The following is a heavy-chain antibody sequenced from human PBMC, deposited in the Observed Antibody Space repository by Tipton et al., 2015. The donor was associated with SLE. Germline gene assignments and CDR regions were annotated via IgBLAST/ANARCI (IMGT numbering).Heavy chain of an antibody. V-gene: IGHV4-34*01. CDR2: ISHDGGA. Sequence: TLSLTCTVFDGSLSGYYLAWLRQSPGKGLEWIGEISHDGGANYNPSLASRGTISLETSKNQFSLKLTSVTAADTAVYYCARDGGQRVISGTYDFYYYGLDVWGQGTTVTVSS. J-gene: IGHJ6*02. D-gene: IGHD6-13*01. CDR1: DGSLSGYY. CDR3: ARDGGQRVISGTYDFYYYGLDV.